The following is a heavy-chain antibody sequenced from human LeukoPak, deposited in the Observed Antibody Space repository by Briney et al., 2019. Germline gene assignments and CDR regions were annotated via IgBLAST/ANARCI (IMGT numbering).Heavy chain of an antibody. Sequence: XGMXWVRQAPGXXLXGVAVISYDGSNKYXADSVKGRFTISRDNSKNRLYLQMNSLRAEDTAVYYCAXXXXXSXSXXXDYWGQXTXVTVSS. CDR3: AXXXXXSXSXXXDY. CDR1: XG. CDR2: ISYDGSNK. J-gene: IGHJ4*02. V-gene: IGHV3-30*18. D-gene: IGHD6-13*01.